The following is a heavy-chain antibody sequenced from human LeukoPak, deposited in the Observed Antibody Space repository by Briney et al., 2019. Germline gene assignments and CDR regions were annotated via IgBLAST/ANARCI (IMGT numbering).Heavy chain of an antibody. Sequence: SETLSLTCTVSGASVSSGGYYWSWLRQPPGKGLEWIGYIYYSGSTNYNPSLKSRVTISVDTSKNQFSLKVSSVTAADTAVYYCARRGGSGRSLDSWGQGTLVTVSS. CDR3: ARRGGSGRSLDS. D-gene: IGHD3-10*01. CDR2: IYYSGST. J-gene: IGHJ4*02. CDR1: GASVSSGGYY. V-gene: IGHV4-61*08.